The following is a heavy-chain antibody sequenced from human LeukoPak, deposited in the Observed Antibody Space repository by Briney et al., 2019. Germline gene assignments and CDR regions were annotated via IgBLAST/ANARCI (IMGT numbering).Heavy chain of an antibody. V-gene: IGHV4-39*01. CDR3: ASLYSSGWSGYYYHMDV. D-gene: IGHD6-19*01. Sequence: PSETLSLTCTVSGGSISSSSYYWGWIRQPPGKGLEWIGSIYYSGSTYYNPSLKSQVTISVDTSKNQFSLKLSSVTAADTAVYYCASLYSSGWSGYYYHMDVWGKGTTVTVSS. CDR1: GGSISSSSYY. CDR2: IYYSGST. J-gene: IGHJ6*03.